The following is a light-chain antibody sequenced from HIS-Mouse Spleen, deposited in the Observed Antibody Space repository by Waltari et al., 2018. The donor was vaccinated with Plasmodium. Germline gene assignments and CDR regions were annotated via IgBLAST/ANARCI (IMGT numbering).Light chain of an antibody. CDR2: GAS. CDR3: QQYNNWSFT. Sequence: EIVMTPSPATLSVSPGERATLSCRASQSVSSNLAWYHQKPGQAPSLLIYGASPRATCIPARFSGSGSGTEFTLTISSLQSEDFAVYYCQQYNNWSFTFGPGTKVDIK. CDR1: QSVSSN. V-gene: IGKV3-15*01. J-gene: IGKJ3*01.